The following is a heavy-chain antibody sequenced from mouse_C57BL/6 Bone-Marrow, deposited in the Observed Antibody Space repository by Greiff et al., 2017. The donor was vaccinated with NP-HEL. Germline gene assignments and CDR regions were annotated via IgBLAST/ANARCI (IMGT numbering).Heavy chain of an antibody. Sequence: VQLVESGGGLVKPGGSLKLSCAASGFTFSDYGMHWVRQAPEKGLEWVAYISSGSSTIYYADTVKGRFTISRDNAKNTLFLQMTSLRSEDTAMYYCARTPWFAYWGQGTLVTVSA. V-gene: IGHV5-17*01. CDR1: GFTFSDYG. J-gene: IGHJ3*01. CDR3: ARTPWFAY. CDR2: ISSGSSTI.